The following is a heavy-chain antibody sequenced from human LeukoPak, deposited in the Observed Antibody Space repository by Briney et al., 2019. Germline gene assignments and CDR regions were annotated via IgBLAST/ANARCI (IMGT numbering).Heavy chain of an antibody. CDR2: ISGRGDTT. CDR1: GFTFNIYA. D-gene: IGHD4-23*01. J-gene: IGHJ4*02. Sequence: PGGSLRLSCAASGFTFNIYAMSWVRQAPGKGLGWVSAISGRGDTTYYADSVKGRFTFSRDNSKNTLYLQMNSLRAEDTAVYYCAKAAPSTVVTGGYFDYWGQGTLVTVSS. CDR3: AKAAPSTVVTGGYFDY. V-gene: IGHV3-23*01.